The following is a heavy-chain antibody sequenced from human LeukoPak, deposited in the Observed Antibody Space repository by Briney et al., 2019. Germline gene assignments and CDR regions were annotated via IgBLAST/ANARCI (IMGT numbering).Heavy chain of an antibody. Sequence: PGGALRLSCAASGFTFSSYWMSWVRPAPGEGLGWVANIKQDGSEKYYVDSVKGRFTISRDNAKNSLYLQMNSLRAEDTALYYCAKVRMGGFFDYWGQGTLVTVSS. CDR1: GFTFSSYW. D-gene: IGHD3-16*01. J-gene: IGHJ4*02. V-gene: IGHV3-7*03. CDR2: IKQDGSEK. CDR3: AKVRMGGFFDY.